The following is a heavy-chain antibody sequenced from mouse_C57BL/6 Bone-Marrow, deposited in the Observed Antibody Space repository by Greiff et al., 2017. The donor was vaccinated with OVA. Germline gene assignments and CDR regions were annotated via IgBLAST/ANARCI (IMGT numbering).Heavy chain of an antibody. J-gene: IGHJ2*01. CDR1: GYTFTSYW. CDR2: IYPSDSET. D-gene: IGHD1-1*01. Sequence: VQLQQPGAELVRPGSSVKLSCKASGYTFTSYWMDWVKQRPGQGLEWIGNIYPSDSETHYNQKFKDKATLTVDKSSSTAYMQLSSLTSEDSAVYYCARAIYYGSSLYYFDYWGQGTTLTVSS. CDR3: ARAIYYGSSLYYFDY. V-gene: IGHV1-61*01.